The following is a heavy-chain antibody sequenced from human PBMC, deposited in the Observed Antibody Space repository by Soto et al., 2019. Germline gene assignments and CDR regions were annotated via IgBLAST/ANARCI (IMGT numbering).Heavy chain of an antibody. CDR1: SGSISTSSSY. D-gene: IGHD3-3*01. V-gene: IGHV4-39*01. CDR2: IYYSGNT. Sequence: SETLSLTCTVSSGSISTSSSYWGWIRQPPGKGLEWIGSIYYSGNTYYNPSLKSRVTISIDTSKTQFSLKLSSVTAADTAVYYCARADRFLEWFDWFDPWGQGTLVTVSS. J-gene: IGHJ5*02. CDR3: ARADRFLEWFDWFDP.